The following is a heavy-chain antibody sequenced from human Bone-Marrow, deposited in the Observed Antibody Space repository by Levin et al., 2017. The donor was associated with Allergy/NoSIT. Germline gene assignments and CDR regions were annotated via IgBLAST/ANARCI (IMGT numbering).Heavy chain of an antibody. V-gene: IGHV3-23*01. CDR1: GFTFNSYA. CDR2: IIGSDGST. J-gene: IGHJ4*02. CDR3: ATRTTAWPQ. Sequence: ETLSLTCAASGFTFNSYAMSWVRQTPGKGLEWVSTIIGSDGSTYYADSVKGRFTISRDNSKNTLYLQMSSLRAEDSAIFYCATRTTAWPQWGQGTLVTVSS. D-gene: IGHD1-7*01.